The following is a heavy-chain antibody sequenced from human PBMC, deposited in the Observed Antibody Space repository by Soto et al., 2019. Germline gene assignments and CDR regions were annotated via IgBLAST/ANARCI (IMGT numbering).Heavy chain of an antibody. V-gene: IGHV1-3*01. J-gene: IGHJ4*02. CDR2: INAGNGNT. D-gene: IGHD2-15*01. CDR3: ARGPGGPDGPGDY. Sequence: QVQLAQSGAEVKKPGASVKVSCKASGYTFFTYAMHWVRQAPGQRLEWMGWINAGNGNTKYSQKFQGRVTITRDTSASTAYMQLSSLRSEDTAVYYCARGPGGPDGPGDYWGQGTLVTVSS. CDR1: GYTFFTYA.